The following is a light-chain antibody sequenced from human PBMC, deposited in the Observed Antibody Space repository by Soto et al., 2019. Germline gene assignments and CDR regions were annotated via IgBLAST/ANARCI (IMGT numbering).Light chain of an antibody. CDR2: AAS. V-gene: IGKV1-9*01. CDR3: QQLHGYPIT. Sequence: ILLTQSPSSLSASVGDRVTITCRASQGIDTSLAWYQQKPWKAPKLLIYAASNFQSGVPSRFSGSGSGTHFNLHLSNLQPEDFATSYCQQLHGYPITLGRGTRLEI. CDR1: QGIDTS. J-gene: IGKJ5*01.